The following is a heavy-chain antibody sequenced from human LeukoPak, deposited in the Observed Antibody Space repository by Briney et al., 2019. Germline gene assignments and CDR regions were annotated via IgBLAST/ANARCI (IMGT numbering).Heavy chain of an antibody. CDR1: GFTFSSYA. J-gene: IGHJ6*02. V-gene: IGHV3-23*01. Sequence: GGSLRLSCAASGFTFSSYAMSWVRQAPGKGLEWVSAISGSGGSTYYADSVKGRFTISRDNSKNTLYLQMNSLRAEDTAVYYCAKALKSYYDFWSGYYKPDYYYNMDVWGQGTTVTVSS. CDR2: ISGSGGST. D-gene: IGHD3-3*01. CDR3: AKALKSYYDFWSGYYKPDYYYNMDV.